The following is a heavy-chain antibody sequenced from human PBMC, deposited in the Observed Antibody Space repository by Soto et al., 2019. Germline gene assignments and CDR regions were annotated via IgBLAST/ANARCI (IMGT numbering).Heavy chain of an antibody. CDR1: GYTFTRYG. V-gene: IGHV1-18*01. CDR2: ISGYNGDT. CDR3: AKNGQPPYYYYGMDV. Sequence: ASVNVSCKASGYTFTRYGISWVRQAPGQGLEWMGWISGYNGDTNYAQKFQGRVTMTVDTSTTTAFMGLTSLTSDDRAVYYCAKNGQPPYYYYGMDVWG. J-gene: IGHJ6*02. D-gene: IGHD2-8*01.